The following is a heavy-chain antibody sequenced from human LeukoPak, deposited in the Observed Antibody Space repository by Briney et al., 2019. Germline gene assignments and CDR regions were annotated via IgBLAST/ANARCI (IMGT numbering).Heavy chain of an antibody. J-gene: IGHJ4*02. V-gene: IGHV4-59*01. CDR2: IYYSGST. Sequence: PSETLSLTCTVSGGFISSYYWSWIRQPPGKGLEWIGYIYYSGSTNYNPSLKSRVTISVDTSKNQFSLKLSSVTAADTAVYYCARDGDDYGDSYYFDYWGQGTLVTVSS. CDR3: ARDGDDYGDSYYFDY. CDR1: GGFISSYY. D-gene: IGHD4-17*01.